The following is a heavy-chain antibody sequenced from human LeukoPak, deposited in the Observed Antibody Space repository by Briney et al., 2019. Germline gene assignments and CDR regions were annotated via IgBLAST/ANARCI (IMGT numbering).Heavy chain of an antibody. J-gene: IGHJ4*02. Sequence: GGSLRLSCAASGFTFGSFAMTWVRQAPGKGLEWVSGFDGNGPNTYYADSVKGRWTISRDNSRNTLYLEMNSLRPEDTAIYYCAKPRTTGLGWAQFDYWGQGSLVTVSS. CDR1: GFTFGSFA. CDR3: AKPRTTGLGWAQFDY. D-gene: IGHD2-8*02. V-gene: IGHV3-23*01. CDR2: FDGNGPNT.